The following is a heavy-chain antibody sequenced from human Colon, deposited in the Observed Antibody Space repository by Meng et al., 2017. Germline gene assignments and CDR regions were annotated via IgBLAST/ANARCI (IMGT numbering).Heavy chain of an antibody. CDR2: ARIDYANT. CDR1: GASVRSPDHQ. D-gene: IGHD3-16*01. V-gene: IGHV4-61*08. Sequence: QVHLRESGPGLRRPSEPLSLICAVSGASVRSPDHQWGWVRQPPGKGLEWIGYARIDYANTNYNPSLKSRVNVSLDTSKNQFSLNVRSVTAADTAVYYCARDYWGSLDFWGQGILVTVSS. J-gene: IGHJ4*02. CDR3: ARDYWGSLDF.